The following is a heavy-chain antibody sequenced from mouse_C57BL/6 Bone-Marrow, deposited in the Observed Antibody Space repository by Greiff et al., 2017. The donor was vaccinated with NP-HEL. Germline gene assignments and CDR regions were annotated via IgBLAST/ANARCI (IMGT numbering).Heavy chain of an antibody. J-gene: IGHJ2*01. CDR3: VRYYYGSSSYDY. V-gene: IGHV1-72*01. Sequence: QVQLQQPGAELVKPGASVKLSCKASGYTFTSYLMHWVKQRPGRGLEWIGRIDPNSGGTKYNEKFKSKTTLTVDKPSSTAYMQLNSLTSEDAAVYYYVRYYYGSSSYDYWGQGTTLTVSS. D-gene: IGHD1-1*01. CDR1: GYTFTSYL. CDR2: IDPNSGGT.